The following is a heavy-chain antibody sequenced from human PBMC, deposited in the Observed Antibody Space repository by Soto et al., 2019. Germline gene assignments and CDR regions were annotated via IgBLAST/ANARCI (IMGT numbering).Heavy chain of an antibody. D-gene: IGHD1-26*01. V-gene: IGHV1-69*01. J-gene: IGHJ6*02. CDR3: ARVNRENFFYAMDV. Sequence: QVQLVQSGAEVKMPGSSVRVSCKASGGSFSKYGISWVRQAPGQGLEWMGGIIPMFGIGNYAEKFLGRVTVSVDESTSTSHVELSRLRSEDTAVYFWARVNRENFFYAMDVWCQGTTVTVSS. CDR2: IIPMFGIG. CDR1: GGSFSKYG.